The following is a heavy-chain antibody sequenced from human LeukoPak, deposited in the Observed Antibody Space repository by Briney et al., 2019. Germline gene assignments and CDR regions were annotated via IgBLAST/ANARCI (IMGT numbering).Heavy chain of an antibody. CDR1: GYTFTSYY. CDR2: INPSGGST. CDR3: ARVSVAVTGGPPDY. D-gene: IGHD6-19*01. V-gene: IGHV1-46*01. Sequence: ASVKVSCKASGYTFTSYYVHWVRQAPGQGLEWVGIINPSGGSTSYAQKFQGRVTMTRDTSTSTVYMELSSLRSDDTAVYYCARVSVAVTGGPPDYWGQGTLVTVSS. J-gene: IGHJ4*02.